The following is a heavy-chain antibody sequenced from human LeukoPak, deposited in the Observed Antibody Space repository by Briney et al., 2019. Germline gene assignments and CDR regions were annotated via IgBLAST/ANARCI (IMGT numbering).Heavy chain of an antibody. D-gene: IGHD6-13*01. J-gene: IGHJ3*02. V-gene: IGHV4-59*08. CDR1: GGSISSYY. CDR2: ICYSGST. Sequence: SETLSLTCTVSGGSISSYYWSWIRQPPGKGLEWIGYICYSGSTNYNPSLKSRVTISVDTSKNQFSLKLSSVTAADTAVYYCARRSSRQAFDIWGQGTMVTVSS. CDR3: ARRSSRQAFDI.